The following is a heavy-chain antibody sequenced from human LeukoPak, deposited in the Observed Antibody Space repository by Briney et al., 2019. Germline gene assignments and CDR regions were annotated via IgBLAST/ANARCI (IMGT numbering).Heavy chain of an antibody. CDR3: ARAHIVVSWYFDL. V-gene: IGHV3-66*01. D-gene: IGHD2-21*01. CDR2: IYSGGST. J-gene: IGHJ2*01. CDR1: GFTVSSNY. Sequence: GGSLRLSCAASGFTVSSNYMSWVRQAPGKGLEWVSVIYSGGSTYYADSVKGRFTISRDNSKNTLYLQMNSLRAEDTAVYYCARAHIVVSWYFDLWGRGTLVTVSS.